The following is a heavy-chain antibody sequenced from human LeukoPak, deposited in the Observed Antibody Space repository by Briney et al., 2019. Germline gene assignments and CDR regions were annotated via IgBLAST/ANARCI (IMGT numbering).Heavy chain of an antibody. Sequence: QTGGSLRLSCAASGFTFSSYAMHWVRQAPGKGLEYVSAISSNGGSTYYADSVKGRFTISRDNSKNTLYLQMGSLRAEDMAVYYCARGVYCGGDCFDPWGQGTLVTVSS. CDR2: ISSNGGST. J-gene: IGHJ5*02. CDR3: ARGVYCGGDCFDP. CDR1: GFTFSSYA. D-gene: IGHD2-21*01. V-gene: IGHV3-64*02.